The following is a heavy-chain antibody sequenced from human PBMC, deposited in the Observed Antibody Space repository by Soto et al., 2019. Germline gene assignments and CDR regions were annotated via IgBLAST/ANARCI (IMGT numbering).Heavy chain of an antibody. D-gene: IGHD5-12*01. V-gene: IGHV3-11*06. CDR3: AREGLVATIDY. J-gene: IGHJ4*02. Sequence: GGSLRLSCAASGFTFSDYYMSWIRQAPGKGLEWVSYISSSSSYTNYADSVKGRFTISRDNAKNSLYLQMISLRAEDTAVYYCAREGLVATIDYWGQGTLVTVSS. CDR2: ISSSSSYT. CDR1: GFTFSDYY.